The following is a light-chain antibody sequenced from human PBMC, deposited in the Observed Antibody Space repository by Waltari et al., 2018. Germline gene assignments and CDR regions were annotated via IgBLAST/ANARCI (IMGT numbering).Light chain of an antibody. CDR2: EVK. CDR1: SSDVGYSTS. J-gene: IGLJ3*02. Sequence: QSALTQPASVSGSPGQSITISCPGTSSDVGYSTSVPWYQQFPGKVPRVLISEVKSRPSGVSNRFSASKSGNTASLTISGLQSEDEADYYCAAHTSRGTWVFGGGTKVTVL. V-gene: IGLV2-14*01. CDR3: AAHTSRGTWV.